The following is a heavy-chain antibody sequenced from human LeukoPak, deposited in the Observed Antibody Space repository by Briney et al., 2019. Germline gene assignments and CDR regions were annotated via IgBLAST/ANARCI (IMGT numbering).Heavy chain of an antibody. V-gene: IGHV4-38-2*02. CDR3: ARDTLVGATNFDY. CDR2: IYHSGST. J-gene: IGHJ4*02. CDR1: GYSISSGYY. D-gene: IGHD1-26*01. Sequence: KPSETLSLTCAVSGYSISSGYYWGWIRQPPGKGLEWIGSIYHSGSTYYNPSLKSRATISVDTSKNQFSLKLSSVTAADTAVYYCARDTLVGATNFDYWGQGTLVTVSS.